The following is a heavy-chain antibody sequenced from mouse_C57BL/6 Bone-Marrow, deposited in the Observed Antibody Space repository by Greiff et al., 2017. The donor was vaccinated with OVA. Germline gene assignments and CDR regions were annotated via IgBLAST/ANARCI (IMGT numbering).Heavy chain of an antibody. Sequence: VQLKESGAELVKPGASVKISCKASGYTFSTYWMNWVKQRPGKGLEWIGQIYPGDGDTNYNEKFKGKATLTADKSSSTAYMQLSSLTSADSAVYFCARGAYWGQGTLVTVSS. CDR1: GYTFSTYW. V-gene: IGHV1-80*01. J-gene: IGHJ3*01. CDR2: IYPGDGDT. CDR3: ARGAY.